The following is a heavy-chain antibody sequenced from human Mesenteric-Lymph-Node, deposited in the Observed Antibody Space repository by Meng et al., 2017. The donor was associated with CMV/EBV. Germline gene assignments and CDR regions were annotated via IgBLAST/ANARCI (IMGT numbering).Heavy chain of an antibody. CDR2: ISSGSDYI. CDR3: ARDVQARNYQPFGY. CDR1: GFTFNTYS. J-gene: IGHJ4*02. V-gene: IGHV3-21*01. Sequence: ASGFTFNTYSLNWVRQAPGKGLEWVSSISSGSDYIYYADSVRGRFTVSRDNAKNSLYLQMNSLRADDTAVYYCARDVQARNYQPFGYWGQGTLVTVSS. D-gene: IGHD2-2*01.